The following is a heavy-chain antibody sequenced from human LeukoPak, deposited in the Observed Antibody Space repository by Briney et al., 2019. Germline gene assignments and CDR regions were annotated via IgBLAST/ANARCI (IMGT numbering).Heavy chain of an antibody. CDR2: IYPADAVT. V-gene: IGHV5-51*01. CDR3: ARQSRDGSKTRGYYFDY. J-gene: IGHJ4*02. CDR1: GYSFINYW. D-gene: IGHD3-10*01. Sequence: GESLKISCQVSGYSFINYWIGWVRQMPGKSLESMGIIYPADAVTTYSPSLQGQVTISADKSISPVYLQWSSLKASDTAMYYCARQSRDGSKTRGYYFDYWGQGTLVTVSS.